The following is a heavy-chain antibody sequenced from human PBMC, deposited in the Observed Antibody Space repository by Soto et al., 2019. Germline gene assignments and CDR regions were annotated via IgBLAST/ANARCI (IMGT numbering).Heavy chain of an antibody. J-gene: IGHJ4*02. Sequence: GGSLRLSCAASGFTFSSYWMTWVRQAPGKGLEWVANIKQDGSEKYYVDSVKGRFTISRDNAKNSLYLQMNSLRAEDTAVYYCARDNRGPRFTIFGVVIPFAFFDYWGQGTLVTVSS. V-gene: IGHV3-7*01. CDR1: GFTFSSYW. D-gene: IGHD3-3*01. CDR2: IKQDGSEK. CDR3: ARDNRGPRFTIFGVVIPFAFFDY.